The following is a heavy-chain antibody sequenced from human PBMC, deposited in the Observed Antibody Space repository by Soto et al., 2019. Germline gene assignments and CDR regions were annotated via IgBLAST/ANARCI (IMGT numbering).Heavy chain of an antibody. CDR3: ARFPGNYGMDV. CDR2: IYYSGST. Sequence: TLSLTCTVSGGYISSGGSSWSWIRQHPGKGLEWIGYIYYSGSTYYNPSLKSRVTISVDTSKNQFSLKLSSVTAADTAVYYCARFPGNYGMDVWGQGTTVTVSS. CDR1: GGYISSGGSS. J-gene: IGHJ6*02. V-gene: IGHV4-31*03.